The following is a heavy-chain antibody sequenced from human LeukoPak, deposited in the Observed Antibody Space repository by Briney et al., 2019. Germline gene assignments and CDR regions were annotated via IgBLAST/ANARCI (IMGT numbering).Heavy chain of an antibody. CDR2: IYYSGST. CDR1: GGSISSGGYY. D-gene: IGHD3-10*01. V-gene: IGHV4-31*03. Sequence: SETLSLTCTVSGGSISSGGYYWSWIRQHPGKGLEWIGYIYYSGSTYYNPSLKSRVTISVDTSKNQFSLKLSSVTAADTAVYYCARGGYYYGSGSPPYFDYWGQGTLVTVSS. J-gene: IGHJ4*02. CDR3: ARGGYYYGSGSPPYFDY.